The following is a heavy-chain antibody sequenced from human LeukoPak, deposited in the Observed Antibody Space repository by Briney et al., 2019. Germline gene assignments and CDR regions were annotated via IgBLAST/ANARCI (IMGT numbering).Heavy chain of an antibody. D-gene: IGHD4-17*01. CDR2: IYYSGST. CDR1: GGSISSYY. J-gene: IGHJ4*02. V-gene: IGHV4-59*01. CDR3: ARGYGETSTR. Sequence: SETLSLTCTVSGGSISSYYWSWIRQPPGKGLEWIGYIYYSGSTNFNPSLKSRVTISVDTSKNQFSLKLSSVTAADTAVYYCARGYGETSTRWGQGTLDTVSS.